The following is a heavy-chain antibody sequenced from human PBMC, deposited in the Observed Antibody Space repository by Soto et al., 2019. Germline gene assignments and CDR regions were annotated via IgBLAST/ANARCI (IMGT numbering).Heavy chain of an antibody. CDR3: ARVEMSTLNHYFYGMDV. Sequence: QVQLVQSGAEVKKPGASVKVSCKASGYTFTSYGISWVRQAPGQGLEWMGWISAYSGNTKYAQKLQGRVTLTTDTSAVTAYSELRRLSTDDTAVYYCARVEMSTLNHYFYGMDVWGQGTTVTVCS. V-gene: IGHV1-18*01. CDR2: ISAYSGNT. CDR1: GYTFTSYG. D-gene: IGHD4-4*01. J-gene: IGHJ6*02.